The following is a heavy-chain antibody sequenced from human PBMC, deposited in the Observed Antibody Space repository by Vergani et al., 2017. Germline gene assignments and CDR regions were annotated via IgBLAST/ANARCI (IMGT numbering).Heavy chain of an antibody. V-gene: IGHV3-7*03. Sequence: EVQLVESGGGLVQPGGSLRLSCAASGFTFSSYWMSWVRQAPGKGLAWVANIKQDGSEKYYVDSVKGRFTISRDNAKNSLYLQMNSLRAEDTAVYYCARERGXCSSTSCYTYYYYYYMDVWGKGTTVTVSS. CDR2: IKQDGSEK. CDR1: GFTFSSYW. J-gene: IGHJ6*03. CDR3: ARERGXCSSTSCYTYYYYYYMDV. D-gene: IGHD2-2*02.